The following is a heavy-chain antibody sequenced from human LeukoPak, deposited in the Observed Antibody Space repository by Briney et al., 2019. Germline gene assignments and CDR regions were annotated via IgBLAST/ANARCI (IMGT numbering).Heavy chain of an antibody. J-gene: IGHJ3*02. CDR1: GFTFSSNY. Sequence: PGGSLRLSCAASGFTFSSNYMSWVRQAPGKGVEWVSVIYSGGSTYYPPSVKGRFTISRDNSKNPLYLQMNSLRAEHTAVYYCARDPGLMDVRGAFDIWGQGTIVTVSS. CDR3: ARDPGLMDVRGAFDI. CDR2: IYSGGST. D-gene: IGHD2-8*01. V-gene: IGHV3-53*01.